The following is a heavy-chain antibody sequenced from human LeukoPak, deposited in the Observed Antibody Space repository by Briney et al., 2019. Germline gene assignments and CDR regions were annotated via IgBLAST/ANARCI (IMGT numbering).Heavy chain of an antibody. Sequence: PGRSLRLSCAASGFTFSSYGMHWVRQAPGKGLEGVAVITYDGSNKYYADSVKGRFTISRDNSKNTLYLQMNSLRAEDTAVYYCASGSYGNWYFDLWGRGTLVTVSS. V-gene: IGHV3-30*03. CDR2: ITYDGSNK. D-gene: IGHD1-26*01. J-gene: IGHJ2*01. CDR1: GFTFSSYG. CDR3: ASGSYGNWYFDL.